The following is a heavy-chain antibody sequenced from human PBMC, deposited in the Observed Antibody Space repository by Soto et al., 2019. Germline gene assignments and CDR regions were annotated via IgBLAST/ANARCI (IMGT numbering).Heavy chain of an antibody. CDR3: ARDARRTAAAGTWWFDP. J-gene: IGHJ5*02. V-gene: IGHV1-18*01. Sequence: QVQLVQSGAEVKKPGASVKVSCKASGYTFTSYGISWVRQAPGQGLEWMGWISAYNGNTNYAQKLQGRVTMTTDTSTSTAYMELRSLRADDTAVYYCARDARRTAAAGTWWFDPWGQGTLVTVSS. D-gene: IGHD6-13*01. CDR1: GYTFTSYG. CDR2: ISAYNGNT.